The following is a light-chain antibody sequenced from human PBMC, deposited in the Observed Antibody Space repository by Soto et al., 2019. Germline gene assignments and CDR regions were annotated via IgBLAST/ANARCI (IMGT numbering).Light chain of an antibody. CDR3: SSYTTSSSYV. V-gene: IGLV2-14*01. J-gene: IGLJ1*01. CDR1: SSDVGGYIY. CDR2: DVT. Sequence: QSVLTQPSSMSGSPGQSITISYTGTSSDVGGYIYVSWYQQHPGKAPKLMIYDVTSRPSGVSYRFSGSKSGNTASLTISGLQAEDEADYYCSSYTTSSSYVFGTGTKVTVL.